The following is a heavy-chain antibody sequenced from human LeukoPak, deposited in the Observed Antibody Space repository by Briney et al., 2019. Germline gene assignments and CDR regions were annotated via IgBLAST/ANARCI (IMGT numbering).Heavy chain of an antibody. CDR3: ATRKLGNDY. Sequence: SETLSHTCTVSGGSISSYYWSWIRQSPGKGLEWIGYIYYTETSYNPSLKSRVTISADTSKNQFSLKLYSVTAADTAVYYCATRKLGNDYWGQGTLVTVSS. J-gene: IGHJ4*02. V-gene: IGHV4-59*01. D-gene: IGHD7-27*01. CDR2: IYYTET. CDR1: GGSISSYY.